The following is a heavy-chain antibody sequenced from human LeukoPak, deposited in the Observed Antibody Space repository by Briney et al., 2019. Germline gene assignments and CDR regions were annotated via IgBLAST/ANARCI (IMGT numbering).Heavy chain of an antibody. D-gene: IGHD2-2*01. CDR2: ISGPGGST. CDR1: GFTFSSYA. V-gene: IGHV3-23*01. CDR3: ANFHCSSTSCHLSGYFQH. J-gene: IGHJ1*01. Sequence: GGSLRLSCAASGFTFSSYAMTWVRQAPGKGLEWVSSISGPGGSTFYADSVKGRFTISRDYSKNMLYLQMSSLRAEDTAVYYCANFHCSSTSCHLSGYFQHWGQGTLVTVSS.